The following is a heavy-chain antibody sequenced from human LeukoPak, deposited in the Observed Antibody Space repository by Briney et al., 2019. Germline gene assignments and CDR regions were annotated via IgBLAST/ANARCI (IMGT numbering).Heavy chain of an antibody. J-gene: IGHJ4*02. D-gene: IGHD2-15*01. CDR1: GFTLSDYY. V-gene: IGHV3-11*04. CDR2: ITNSGGTI. CDR3: ARRVAAIQGLFDY. Sequence: GGSLRLSCAASGFTLSDYYMSWIRQAPGKGLEWVSYITNSGGTIYYADSVKGRFTISRDNAKNSLYVQMNSLRAEDTAVYCCARRVAAIQGLFDYWGQGTLVTVSS.